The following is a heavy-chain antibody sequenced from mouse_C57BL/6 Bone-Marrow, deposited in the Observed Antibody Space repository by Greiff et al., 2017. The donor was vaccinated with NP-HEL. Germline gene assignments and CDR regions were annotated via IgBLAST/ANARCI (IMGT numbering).Heavy chain of an antibody. CDR1: GYTFTDYE. Sequence: QVQLQQSGAELVRPGASVTLSCKASGYTFTDYEMHWVKQTPVHGLEWIGAIDPETGGTAYNQKFKGKAILTADKSSSTTYMELRSLTSEDSAVYDCTRDPYYYGSSHYFDYWGQGTTLTVSS. CDR3: TRDPYYYGSSHYFDY. CDR2: IDPETGGT. J-gene: IGHJ2*01. V-gene: IGHV1-15*01. D-gene: IGHD1-1*01.